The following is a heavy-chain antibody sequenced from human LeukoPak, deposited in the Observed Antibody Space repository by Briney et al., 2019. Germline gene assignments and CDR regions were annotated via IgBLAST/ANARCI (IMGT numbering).Heavy chain of an antibody. J-gene: IGHJ4*02. Sequence: ASVKVSCKASGYTFTSYDINWVRQAAGQGLEWMGWMNPNSGNKGCAQKFQGRVTMTRSTSISTAYMELSSLTSEDTAVYYYARGGSGWDLEHDYWGQGNLVTVSS. V-gene: IGHV1-8*01. CDR1: GYTFTSYD. CDR3: ARGGSGWDLEHDY. CDR2: MNPNSGNK. D-gene: IGHD6-19*01.